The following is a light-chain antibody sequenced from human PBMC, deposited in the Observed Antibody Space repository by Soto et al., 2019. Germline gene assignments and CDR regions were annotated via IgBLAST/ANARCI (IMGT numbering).Light chain of an antibody. CDR3: QQYNSWPRT. J-gene: IGKJ1*01. CDR2: GTS. V-gene: IGKV3D-15*01. Sequence: EVVLTQPPATLSVSPGEGVTLSCRTSQTIRGNLAWCQQRPGQAPRLLIYGTSTRAAGVPARFRGNGSGTEFTLTITSLQSEDFAVYYCQQYNSWPRTFGQGTKVDIK. CDR1: QTIRGN.